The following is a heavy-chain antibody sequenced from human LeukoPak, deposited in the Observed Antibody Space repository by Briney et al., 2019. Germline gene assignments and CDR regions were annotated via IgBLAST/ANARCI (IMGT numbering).Heavy chain of an antibody. CDR2: ISSSSSYI. D-gene: IGHD2-15*01. CDR1: GFTFSSYS. Sequence: PGGSLRLSCAASGFTFSSYSMNWVRQAPGKGLEWVSSISSSSSYIFYADSVKGRFTISRDNAKSSLYLQMNSLRAEDTALYYCARDGFCSGATCYSGFYGGAFDIWAKGQWSPSLQ. J-gene: IGHJ3*02. V-gene: IGHV3-21*01. CDR3: ARDGFCSGATCYSGFYGGAFDI.